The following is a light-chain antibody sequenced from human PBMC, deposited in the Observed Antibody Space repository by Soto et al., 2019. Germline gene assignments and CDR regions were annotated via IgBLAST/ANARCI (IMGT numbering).Light chain of an antibody. Sequence: EIVMSQSPATPSVSPGGRATLSCRASQSISDTLAWYQQKPGQAPRLLIYGASSRATGIPDRFSGSGSGTDFTLTISRLEPEDFAVYYCQQYGSSPSITFGQGTRLEIK. CDR3: QQYGSSPSIT. CDR2: GAS. CDR1: QSISDT. V-gene: IGKV3-20*01. J-gene: IGKJ5*01.